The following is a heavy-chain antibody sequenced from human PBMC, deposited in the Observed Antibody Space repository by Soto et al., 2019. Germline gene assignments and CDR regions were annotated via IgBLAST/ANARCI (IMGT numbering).Heavy chain of an antibody. D-gene: IGHD6-19*01. V-gene: IGHV4-4*02. Sequence: QVQLQESGPGLVRPSGTLSLTCAVSGGSISDNNWWSWVRQPPGKGLEWIGEIYRSGTANYNPSLNSRVTISMDKSKNQISLHLYSVTAADSAVYYCARYIGVPGTRGFDYWGQGTLVTVSS. CDR3: ARYIGVPGTRGFDY. CDR2: IYRSGTA. J-gene: IGHJ4*02. CDR1: GGSISDNNW.